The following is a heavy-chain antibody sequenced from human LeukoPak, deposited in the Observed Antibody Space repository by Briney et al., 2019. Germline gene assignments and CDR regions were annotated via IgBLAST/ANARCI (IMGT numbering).Heavy chain of an antibody. J-gene: IGHJ5*02. CDR3: AREYLDTANGRWS. V-gene: IGHV3-7*01. CDR1: GFIFSNYW. D-gene: IGHD5-18*01. CDR2: IMQDGNEK. Sequence: GGSLRLSCAASGFIFSNYWMSWVRQAPGKGLEWVANIMQDGNEKYYVDSVKGRFTISRDNAKNSLYLQMDSLRAEDTAVYYCAREYLDTANGRWSWGQGTLVTVSS.